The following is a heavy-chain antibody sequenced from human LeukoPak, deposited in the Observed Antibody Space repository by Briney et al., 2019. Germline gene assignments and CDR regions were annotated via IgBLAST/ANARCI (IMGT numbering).Heavy chain of an antibody. CDR1: GFTFSSYE. Sequence: PGGSLRLSCTASGFTFSSYEMNWVRQAPGKGLEWVSYISSSGSTIYYADSVKGRFTISRDNAKNSLYLQMNSLRAEDTAVYYCARGGTLEYFQHWGQGTLVTVSS. CDR2: ISSSGSTI. J-gene: IGHJ1*01. V-gene: IGHV3-48*03. CDR3: ARGGTLEYFQH.